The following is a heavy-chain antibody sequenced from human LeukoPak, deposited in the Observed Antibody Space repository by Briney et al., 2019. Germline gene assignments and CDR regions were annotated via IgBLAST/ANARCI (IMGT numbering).Heavy chain of an antibody. CDR2: IYHSGST. J-gene: IGHJ4*02. Sequence: SETLSLTCDVSAYSISSGSYWGWIRQPPGKGLEWIGSIYHSGSTYYTPSLKSRVTISLDTSKNQFSLKVTSVTAADTATYYCAAKRAYTFWFADWGQGTLVTVSS. CDR1: AYSISSGSY. V-gene: IGHV4-38-2*01. CDR3: AAKRAYTFWFAD. D-gene: IGHD3-3*01.